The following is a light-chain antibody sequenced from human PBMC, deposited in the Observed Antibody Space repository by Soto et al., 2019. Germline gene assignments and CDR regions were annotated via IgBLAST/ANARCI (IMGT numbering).Light chain of an antibody. CDR2: KDD. CDR1: RSNIGSNY. J-gene: IGLJ2*01. CDR3: AAWDDSLRAHVV. V-gene: IGLV1-47*03. Sequence: QAVVTQPPSASGTPGQRVTISCSGSRSNIGSNYVYWYQQLPGTAPKLLIYKDDQRPSGVPDRFSGSKSGTSASLAISGLWSEDEADYYCAAWDDSLRAHVVFGGGTKLTVL.